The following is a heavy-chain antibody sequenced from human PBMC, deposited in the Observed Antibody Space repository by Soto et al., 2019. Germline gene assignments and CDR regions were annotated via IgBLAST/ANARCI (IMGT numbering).Heavy chain of an antibody. CDR1: GGSISTSNW. D-gene: IGHD3-16*01. Sequence: QVQLQESGPGLVKPSETLSLTCAVSGGSISTSNWWSWVRQPPEKGLDWIGEIYHTGTTNYNPSFKSRVTISVDTSKNHLSLKLSSVTAADTAVYYCARGIRTWGEYVHNSFDAWGQGTLVTVSS. V-gene: IGHV4-4*02. CDR2: IYHTGTT. CDR3: ARGIRTWGEYVHNSFDA. J-gene: IGHJ5*02.